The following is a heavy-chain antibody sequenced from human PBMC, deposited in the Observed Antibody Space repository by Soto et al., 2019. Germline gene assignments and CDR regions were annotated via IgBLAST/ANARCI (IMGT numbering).Heavy chain of an antibody. D-gene: IGHD1-26*01. CDR2: ISNTGDHT. V-gene: IGHV3-23*01. CDR3: AKASGGTYPGRRVFDF. J-gene: IGHJ4*02. CDR1: GFTFNNYA. Sequence: LRPPCAPSGFTFNNYAMSGVRQAPGEGLDFVSVISNTGDHTLYADSVKGRFTISRDNSKNTLYLQMNNLRAEDTAIYYCAKASGGTYPGRRVFDFLGQRSRVTVSS.